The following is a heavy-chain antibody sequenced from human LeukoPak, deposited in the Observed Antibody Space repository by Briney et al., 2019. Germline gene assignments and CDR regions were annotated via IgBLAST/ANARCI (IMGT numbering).Heavy chain of an antibody. CDR1: GYTFTSYG. V-gene: IGHV1-18*01. J-gene: IGHJ4*02. CDR2: ISAYNGNT. D-gene: IGHD2-15*01. CDR3: ARGAYGCSGGSCYPEAPFDY. Sequence: ASVKVSCKASGYTFTSYGISWVRQAPGQGLEWMGWISAYNGNTNYAQKLQGRVIMTTDTSTSTAYMELRSLRSDDTAVYYCARGAYGCSGGSCYPEAPFDYWGQGTLVTVSS.